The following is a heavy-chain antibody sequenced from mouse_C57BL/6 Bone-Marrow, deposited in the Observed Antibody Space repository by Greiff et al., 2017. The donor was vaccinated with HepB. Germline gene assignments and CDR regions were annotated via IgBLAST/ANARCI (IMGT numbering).Heavy chain of an antibody. V-gene: IGHV1-81*01. Sequence: QVQLQQSGAELVRPGASVKLSCKASGYTFTSYGISWVKQRTGQGLEWIGEIYPRSGNTYYNEKFKGKATLTADKSSSTAYMELRSLTSEDSAVYFCAREGITTVVPYAMDYWGQGTSVTVSS. CDR2: IYPRSGNT. J-gene: IGHJ4*01. CDR1: GYTFTSYG. CDR3: AREGITTVVPYAMDY. D-gene: IGHD1-1*01.